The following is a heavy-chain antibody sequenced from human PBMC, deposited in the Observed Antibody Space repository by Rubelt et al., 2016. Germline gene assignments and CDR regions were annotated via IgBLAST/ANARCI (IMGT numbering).Heavy chain of an antibody. Sequence: SGGGLVQPGGSLRLSCAVSGFTFSTTHMNWVRQAPGKGLEWVSYIGTRPDIIYYADSVKGRFTIFRDNSKNTLYLQMNSLRAEDTAVYYCAKGDGSGSYYNNYWGQGTLVTVSS. V-gene: IGHV3-48*01. D-gene: IGHD3-10*01. CDR3: AKGDGSGSYYNNY. CDR1: GFTFSTTH. CDR2: IGTRPDII. J-gene: IGHJ4*02.